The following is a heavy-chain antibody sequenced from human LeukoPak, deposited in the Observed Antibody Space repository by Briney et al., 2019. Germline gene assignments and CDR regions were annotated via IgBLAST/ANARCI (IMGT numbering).Heavy chain of an antibody. CDR1: GGSFSGYY. V-gene: IGHV4-34*01. J-gene: IGHJ3*02. CDR2: IYHSGST. Sequence: SETLSLTCAVYGGSFSGYYWSWIRQPPGKGLEWIGEIYHSGSTNYNPSLKSRVTISVDKSKNQFSLKLSSVTAADTAVYYCARVHCSGGSCSSLGAFDIWGQGTMVTVSS. CDR3: ARVHCSGGSCSSLGAFDI. D-gene: IGHD2-15*01.